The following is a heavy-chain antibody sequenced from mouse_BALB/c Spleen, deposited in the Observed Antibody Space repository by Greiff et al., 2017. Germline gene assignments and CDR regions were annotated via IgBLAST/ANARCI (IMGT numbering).Heavy chain of an antibody. CDR2: IRSKSNNYAT. Sequence: EVNLVESGGGLVQPKGSLKLSCAASGFTFNTYAMNWVRQAPGKGLEWVARIRSKSNNYATYYADSVKDRFTISRDDSQSMLYLQMNNLKTEDTAMYYCVRQGRSSWYAMDYWGQGTSVTVSS. V-gene: IGHV10-1*02. CDR3: VRQGRSSWYAMDY. D-gene: IGHD1-1*01. J-gene: IGHJ4*01. CDR1: GFTFNTYA.